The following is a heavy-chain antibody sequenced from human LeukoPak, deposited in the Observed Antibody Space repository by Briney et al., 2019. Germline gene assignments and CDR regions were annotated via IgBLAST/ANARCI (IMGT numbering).Heavy chain of an antibody. Sequence: GGCLRLSCAASGFTFSSYAMSWVRQAPGKGLEWVSAISGSGGSTYYADSVKGRFTISRDNSKNTLYLQMNSLRADDTAVYYCARATRAARHFDYWSQGTLVTVSS. J-gene: IGHJ4*02. V-gene: IGHV3-23*01. D-gene: IGHD6-6*01. CDR2: ISGSGGST. CDR3: ARATRAARHFDY. CDR1: GFTFSSYA.